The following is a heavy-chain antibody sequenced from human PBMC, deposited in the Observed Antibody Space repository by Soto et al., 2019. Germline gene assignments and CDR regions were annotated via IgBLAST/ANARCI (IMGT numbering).Heavy chain of an antibody. D-gene: IGHD1-26*01. Sequence: SETLSLTCTVSGGSMSSGDYHWSWIRQPPGKGLEWIGYIYHSGTTNYNLSLRDRSTISVDTSKNQFSLKLSSVTAADTAVYYCSRDPFSGSCPFDYWGHGTLVTVSS. J-gene: IGHJ4*01. CDR3: SRDPFSGSCPFDY. V-gene: IGHV4-30-4*08. CDR2: IYHSGTT. CDR1: GGSMSSGDYH.